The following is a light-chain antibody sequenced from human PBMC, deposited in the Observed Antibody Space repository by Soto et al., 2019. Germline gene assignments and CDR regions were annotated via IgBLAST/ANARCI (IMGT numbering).Light chain of an antibody. V-gene: IGLV2-14*03. CDR1: SRDVGGYNY. CDR3: SSYTITNTYV. J-gene: IGLJ1*01. Sequence: QSVLTQPAPMSGSPGQSTTISCTGSSRDVGGYNYVSWYQQHPGKAPKLIIYDVSNRPSGVSNRFSGSKSGNTASLTISGLQAEYEADYYCSSYTITNTYVFGSGTKVTVL. CDR2: DVS.